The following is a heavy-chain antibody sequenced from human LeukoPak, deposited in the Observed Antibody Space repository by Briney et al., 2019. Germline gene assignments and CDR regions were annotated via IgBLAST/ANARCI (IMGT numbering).Heavy chain of an antibody. CDR3: ARGVVAATFYYYMDV. J-gene: IGHJ6*03. D-gene: IGHD2-15*01. V-gene: IGHV1-18*01. CDR2: ISAYNGNT. CDR1: GYTFTSYG. Sequence: ASVKVSCKASGYTFTSYGISWVRQAPGQGPEWMGWISAYNGNTNYAQKLQGRVTMTTDTSTSAAYMELRSLRSDDTAVYYCARGVVAATFYYYMDVWGKGTTVTVSS.